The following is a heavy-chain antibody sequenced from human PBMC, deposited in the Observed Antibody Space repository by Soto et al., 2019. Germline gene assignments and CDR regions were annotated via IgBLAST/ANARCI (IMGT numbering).Heavy chain of an antibody. CDR1: GFTFSSYE. D-gene: IGHD4-4*01. V-gene: IGHV3-48*03. J-gene: IGHJ6*02. CDR2: IGTSGKTI. CDR3: ARDPAIYSGKFDYGLDV. Sequence: PGGSLRLSCAVSGFTFSSYEMNWVRQAPGKGLEWVSYIGTSGKTIYYADSVRCRFTISRDNAKNSLYLQMNSLRAEETAVYFCARDPAIYSGKFDYGLDVWGRGTTVTVSS.